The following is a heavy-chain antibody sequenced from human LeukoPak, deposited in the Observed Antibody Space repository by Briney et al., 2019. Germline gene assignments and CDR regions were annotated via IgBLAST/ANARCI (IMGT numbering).Heavy chain of an antibody. D-gene: IGHD2-15*01. J-gene: IGHJ3*02. CDR3: TRGGRDGFDI. CDR1: GFTFSSYD. CDR2: LGTAGDR. V-gene: IGHV3-13*01. Sequence: GGSLRLSCAASGFTFSSYDMHWVRQATGKGLEWVSGLGTAGDRHYSGSVKGRFTISRENAKSSLYLQMNSLTVGDTALYYCTRGGRDGFDIWGQGTVVTVSS.